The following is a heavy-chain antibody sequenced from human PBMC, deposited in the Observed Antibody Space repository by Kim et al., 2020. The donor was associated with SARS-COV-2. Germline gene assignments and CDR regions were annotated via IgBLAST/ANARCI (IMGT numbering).Heavy chain of an antibody. CDR3: ARTNLRASSRTRGLRDYGSESD. Sequence: SVKVSCKASGGTFSSYAISWVRQAPGQGLEWMGGIIPIFGTANYAQKFQGRVTITADESTSTAYMELSSLRSEDTAVYYCARTNLRASSRTRGLRDYGSESDWGQGTLVTVSS. J-gene: IGHJ4*02. V-gene: IGHV1-69*13. D-gene: IGHD3-10*01. CDR1: GGTFSSYA. CDR2: IIPIFGTA.